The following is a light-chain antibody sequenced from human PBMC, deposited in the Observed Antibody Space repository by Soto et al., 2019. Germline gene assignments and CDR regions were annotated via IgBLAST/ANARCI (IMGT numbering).Light chain of an antibody. CDR2: RAS. CDR1: QSISDN. Sequence: EIVMTQSPGTLSVSPGERATLSCRASQSISDNLAWYQQKPGQAPRLLIYRASTRATDIPARFSGSGSETEFPLTISSLQSEDFALYYCQQYNNWPSFTFGPGTKVEIK. V-gene: IGKV3-15*01. CDR3: QQYNNWPSFT. J-gene: IGKJ3*01.